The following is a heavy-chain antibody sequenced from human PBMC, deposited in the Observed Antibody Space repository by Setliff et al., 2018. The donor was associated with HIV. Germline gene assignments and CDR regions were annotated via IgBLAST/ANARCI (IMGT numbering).Heavy chain of an antibody. V-gene: IGHV4-39*01. CDR3: ARPRRVRSRAWYWFDI. D-gene: IGHD6-19*01. J-gene: IGHJ5*02. CDR2: IYYSGST. Sequence: SSETLSLTCTVSGGSISSSSYYWGWIRQPPGKGLEWIGSIYYSGSTYYNPSLKTRVTISVDTSKNQFSLNLFSVTAADTAVYYCARPRRVRSRAWYWFDIWGQGTLVTVSS. CDR1: GGSISSSSYY.